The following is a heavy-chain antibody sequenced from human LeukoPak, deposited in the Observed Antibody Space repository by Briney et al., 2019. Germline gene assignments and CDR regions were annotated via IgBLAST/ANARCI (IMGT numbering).Heavy chain of an antibody. CDR2: ISAYNGNT. J-gene: IGHJ4*02. CDR1: GYTFTSYG. V-gene: IGHV1-18*01. Sequence: ASVKVSCKASGYTFTSYGISWVRQAPGQGLEWMGWISAYNGNTKYSQKFQGRVTITRDTSASTAYMELSSLRSEDTAVYYCASDSSSGFDYWGQGTLVTVSS. D-gene: IGHD6-6*01. CDR3: ASDSSSGFDY.